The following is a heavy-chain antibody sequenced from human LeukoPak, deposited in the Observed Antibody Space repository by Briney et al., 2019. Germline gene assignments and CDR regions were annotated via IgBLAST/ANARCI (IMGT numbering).Heavy chain of an antibody. J-gene: IGHJ6*03. D-gene: IGHD1-1*01. V-gene: IGHV1-69*05. CDR2: IIPIFGTA. Sequence: SVKVSCKASGGTFGSYAISWVRQAPGQGLEWMGGIIPIFGTANYAQKFQGRVTITTDESTSTAYMELSSLRSEDTAVYYCARGGTTGTTEIYYYYYYMDVWGKGTTVTVSS. CDR1: GGTFGSYA. CDR3: ARGGTTGTTEIYYYYYYMDV.